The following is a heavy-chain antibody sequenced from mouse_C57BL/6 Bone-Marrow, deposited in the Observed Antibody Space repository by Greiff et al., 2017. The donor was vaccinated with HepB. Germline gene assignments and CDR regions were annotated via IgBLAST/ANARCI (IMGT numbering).Heavy chain of an antibody. CDR2: IYPGNSDT. J-gene: IGHJ2*01. CDR3: TRSGLPDY. D-gene: IGHD2-4*01. Sequence: VQLQQPGAEFVKPGASVKLSCKASGYTFTSYWMHWVKQRPGQGLEWIGAIYPGNSDTSYNQKFKGKAKLTAVTSASTAYMELSSLTNEDSAVYYCTRSGLPDYWGQGTTLTVSS. V-gene: IGHV1-5*01. CDR1: GYTFTSYW.